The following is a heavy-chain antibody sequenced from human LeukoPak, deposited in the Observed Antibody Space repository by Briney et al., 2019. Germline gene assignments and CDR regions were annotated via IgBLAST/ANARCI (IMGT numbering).Heavy chain of an antibody. V-gene: IGHV1-18*01. D-gene: IGHD3-10*01. J-gene: IGHJ4*02. CDR1: GYTFTSYG. CDR3: ARDLSLYYYGSGSSDY. CDR2: ISAYNGNT. Sequence: ASVKVSCKASGYTFTSYGISWVRQAPGQGLEWMGWISAYNGNTNYAQKLQGRVTMTTDTSTSTAYMELRSLRSDDTAVYYCARDLSLYYYGSGSSDYWGQGTLVTVSS.